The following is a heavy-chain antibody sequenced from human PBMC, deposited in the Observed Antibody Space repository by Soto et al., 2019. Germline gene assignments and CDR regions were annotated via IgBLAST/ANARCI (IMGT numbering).Heavy chain of an antibody. CDR3: GREFEQYSSSLLFGPSEYYFDF. V-gene: IGHV4-59*01. CDR2: IDNSGST. D-gene: IGHD6-6*01. Sequence: QVQLQESGPGLVKPSETLSLTCTVSGGSISSYYWNWIRQPPGKGLEWIGYIDNSGSTNYNPSLKSRASISIDPSKNLCSLKLSSVTAADTAVYYCGREFEQYSSSLLFGPSEYYFDFWGQGTLVTVSS. CDR1: GGSISSYY. J-gene: IGHJ4*02.